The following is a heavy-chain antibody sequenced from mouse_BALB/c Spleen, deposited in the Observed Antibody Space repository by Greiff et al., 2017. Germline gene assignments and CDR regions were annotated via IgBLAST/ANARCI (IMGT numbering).Heavy chain of an antibody. CDR1: GYAFSSYW. D-gene: IGHD1-1*02. CDR2: IYPGDGDT. Sequence: VQLQQSGAELVRPGSSVKISCKASGYAFSSYWMNWVKQRPGQGLEWIGQIYPGDGDTNYNGKFKGKATLTADKSSSTAYMQLSSLTSEDSAVYFCARGVGWYFDVWGAGTTVTVSS. CDR3: ARGVGWYFDV. J-gene: IGHJ1*01. V-gene: IGHV1-80*01.